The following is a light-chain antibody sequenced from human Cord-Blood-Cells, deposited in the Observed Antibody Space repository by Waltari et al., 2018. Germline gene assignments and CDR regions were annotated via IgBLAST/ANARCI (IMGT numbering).Light chain of an antibody. J-gene: IGLJ1*01. CDR3: SSYTSSSTLNNYV. V-gene: IGLV2-14*01. CDR1: SSAVGGSNY. Sequence: QSVLTQPASVSGSPGQSFTISCTGTSSAVGGSNYFSWYQQHPGKAPKLMIYEVSNRPSGVSNRFSCSKSGNPASLTISGLQAEDEADYYCSSYTSSSTLNNYVFGTGTKVTVL. CDR2: EVS.